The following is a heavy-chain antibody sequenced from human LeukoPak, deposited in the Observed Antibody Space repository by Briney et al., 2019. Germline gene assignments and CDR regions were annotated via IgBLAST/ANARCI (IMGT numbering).Heavy chain of an antibody. V-gene: IGHV1-69*05. CDR3: ARVVRLSYYMDV. J-gene: IGHJ6*03. CDR2: IIPIFGTA. Sequence: ASVKVSCKASGGTFSSYVVSWVRQAPGQGLEWMGGIIPIFGTANYAQKFQGRVTITTDESTSTAYMELSSLRSEDTAVYYRARVVRLSYYMDVWGKGTTVTVSS. D-gene: IGHD3-10*01. CDR1: GGTFSSYV.